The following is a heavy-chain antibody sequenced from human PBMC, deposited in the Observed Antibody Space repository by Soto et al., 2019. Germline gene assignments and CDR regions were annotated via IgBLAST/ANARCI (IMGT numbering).Heavy chain of an antibody. Sequence: SETLSLTCAVYGGSFSGYYWSWIRQPPGKGLEWIGGINHSGSTNYNPSLKSRVTISVDTSKNQFSLKLSSVTAADTAVYYCARTMVVAATLGWFDPRAQGTPVTVSS. D-gene: IGHD2-15*01. V-gene: IGHV4-34*01. CDR3: ARTMVVAATLGWFDP. CDR2: INHSGST. J-gene: IGHJ5*02. CDR1: GGSFSGYY.